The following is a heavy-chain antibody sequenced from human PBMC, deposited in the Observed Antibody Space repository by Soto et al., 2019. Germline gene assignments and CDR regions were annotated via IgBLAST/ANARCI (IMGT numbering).Heavy chain of an antibody. J-gene: IGHJ3*02. Sequence: EVQLVESGGGLVQPGRSLRLSCAASGFTFDDYAMHWVRQAPGKGLEWVSGISWNSGSIGYADSVKGRFTISRDNAKNSLYLQMNSLRAEDTALYYXAKXXXPWGSYRFDAFDIWGQGTMVTVSS. V-gene: IGHV3-9*01. CDR3: AKXXXPWGSYRFDAFDI. CDR1: GFTFDDYA. CDR2: ISWNSGSI. D-gene: IGHD3-16*02.